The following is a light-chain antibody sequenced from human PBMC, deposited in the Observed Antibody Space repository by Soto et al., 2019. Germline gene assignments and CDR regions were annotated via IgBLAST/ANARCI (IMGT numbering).Light chain of an antibody. CDR2: EVS. V-gene: IGLV2-14*01. CDR1: SSDVGAYND. J-gene: IGLJ2*01. Sequence: QSALTQPASVSGSPGQSITISCTGTSSDVGAYNDVSWYQQHPGKAPKLMIFEVSNRPSGVSNRFSGSKSGNTASLTIAGLPADDEADYYRSSYTSSNTLVFGGGTKLTVL. CDR3: SSYTSSNTLV.